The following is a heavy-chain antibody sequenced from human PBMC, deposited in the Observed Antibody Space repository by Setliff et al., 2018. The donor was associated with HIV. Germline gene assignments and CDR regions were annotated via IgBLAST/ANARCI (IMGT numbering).Heavy chain of an antibody. J-gene: IGHJ6*02. CDR3: VRDQQGYDNQPDPYHYYGMDV. V-gene: IGHV7-4-1*02. CDR2: INTNTGEA. Sequence: GASVKVSCKASGYRFATYAMKWVRQAPGQGLEWVGWINTNTGEATHAQAFTGRFVLSLDTSVSTADLQLSSLRVEDTALYYCVRDQQGYDNQPDPYHYYGMDVWGQGTTVTVSS. D-gene: IGHD2-15*01. CDR1: GYRFATYA.